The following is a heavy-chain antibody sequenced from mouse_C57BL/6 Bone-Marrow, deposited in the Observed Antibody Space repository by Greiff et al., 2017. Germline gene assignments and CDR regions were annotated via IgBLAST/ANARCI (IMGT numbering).Heavy chain of an antibody. V-gene: IGHV3-6*01. D-gene: IGHD1-1*01. J-gene: IGHJ1*03. Sequence: EVKLQESGPGLVKPSQSLSLTCSVTGYSITSGYYWNWIRQFPGNKLEWMGYISYDGSNNYNPSLKNRISITRDTSKNQFFLKLNSVTTEDTATYYCARERTTDWYFDVWGTGTTVTVSS. CDR2: ISYDGSN. CDR3: ARERTTDWYFDV. CDR1: GYSITSGYY.